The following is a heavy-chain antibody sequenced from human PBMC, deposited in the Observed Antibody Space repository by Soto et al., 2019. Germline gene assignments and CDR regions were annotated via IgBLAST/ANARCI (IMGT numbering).Heavy chain of an antibody. J-gene: IGHJ4*02. CDR2: IWYDGSNK. D-gene: IGHD3-16*01. V-gene: IGHV3-33*01. CDR1: GFTFSSYG. Sequence: GWALRLSCAASGFTFSSYGMHWVRQAPGKGLEWVAVIWYDGSNKYYADSVKGRFTISRDNSKNTLYLQMNSLRAEDTALYYCERHSYGLDHCGQGTLVTVSA. CDR3: ERHSYGLDH.